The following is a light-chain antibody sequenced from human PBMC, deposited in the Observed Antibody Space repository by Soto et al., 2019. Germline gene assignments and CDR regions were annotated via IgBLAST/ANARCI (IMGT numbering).Light chain of an antibody. CDR3: QQANSFPWT. CDR2: AES. CDR1: QGIGSW. J-gene: IGKJ1*01. Sequence: DIQMTQSPCSVSASVGDRVTITCRASQGIGSWLAWYQQKPGKAPKVLTYAESSLQSGVPSRFSGSGSGTDFTLTISSLQPEDFATYYCQQANSFPWTFGQGTKVEIK. V-gene: IGKV1-12*01.